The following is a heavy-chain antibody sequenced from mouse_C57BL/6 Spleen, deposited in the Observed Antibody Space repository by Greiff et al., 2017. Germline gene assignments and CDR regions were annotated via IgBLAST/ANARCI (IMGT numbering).Heavy chain of an antibody. J-gene: IGHJ4*01. CDR2: IYPGDGDT. V-gene: IGHV1-80*01. Sequence: VQLVESGAELVKPGASVKISCKASGYAFSSYWMNWVKQRPGKGLEWIGQIYPGDGDTNYNGKFKGKATLTADKSSSTAYMQLSSLTSEDSAVYFCARSRRGYAMDYWGQGTSVTVSS. CDR1: GYAFSSYW. CDR3: ARSRRGYAMDY.